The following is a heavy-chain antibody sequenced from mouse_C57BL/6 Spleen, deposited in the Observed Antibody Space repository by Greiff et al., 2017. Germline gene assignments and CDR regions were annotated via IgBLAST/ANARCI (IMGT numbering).Heavy chain of an antibody. CDR3: ARYDYERYFDV. CDR1: GYTFTGYW. CDR2: ILPGSGST. J-gene: IGHJ1*03. D-gene: IGHD2-4*01. Sequence: QVQLQQSGAELMKPGASVKLSCKATGYTFTGYWIEWVKQRPGHGLEWIGEILPGSGSTNYNEKFKGKATFTADTSSNTAYMQRSSLTTEDSAIYYCARYDYERYFDVWGTGTTVTVSS. V-gene: IGHV1-9*01.